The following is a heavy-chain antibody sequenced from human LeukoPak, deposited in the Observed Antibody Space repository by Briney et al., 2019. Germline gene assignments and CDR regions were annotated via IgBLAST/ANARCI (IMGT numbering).Heavy chain of an antibody. J-gene: IGHJ4*02. D-gene: IGHD1-7*01. Sequence: GPSLRLSCAAAGFTISSTYMSWVRQAPGKGLEWLSVIYRGGSTYYDNCVKGRFTISRDISKNTVYLQMNSPRADETAVYHCARGGPFTGPISTPRASDYWGQGILVTVSA. V-gene: IGHV3-66*01. CDR1: GFTISSTY. CDR3: ARGGPFTGPISTPRASDY. CDR2: IYRGGST.